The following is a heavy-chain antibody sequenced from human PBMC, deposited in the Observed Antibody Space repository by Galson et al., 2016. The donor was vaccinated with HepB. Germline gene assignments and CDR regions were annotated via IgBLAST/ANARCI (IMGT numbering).Heavy chain of an antibody. CDR1: GGSINNDNHC. CDR3: ARNNSGWYTFAS. J-gene: IGHJ5*01. CDR2: IYYSGNT. Sequence: ETLSLTCIVSGGSINNDNHCWGWIRQPPGRGLEWIGSIYYSGNTHYNPSLNSRVTISVDTSKNQFSLRLTSVTASDTAIYYCARNNSGWYTFASWGQGTLVTVSS. D-gene: IGHD6-19*01. V-gene: IGHV4-39*01.